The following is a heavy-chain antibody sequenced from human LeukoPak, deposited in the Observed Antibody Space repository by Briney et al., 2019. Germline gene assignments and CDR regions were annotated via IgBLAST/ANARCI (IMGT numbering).Heavy chain of an antibody. V-gene: IGHV3-30*18. CDR3: AKEMKWFGELAFDY. CDR1: GLTFSSYG. J-gene: IGHJ4*02. D-gene: IGHD3-10*01. CDR2: ISYDGSNK. Sequence: GGSLRLSCAASGLTFSSYGMHWVRQAPGKGLEWVAVISYDGSNKYYADSVKGRFTISRDNSKNTLYLQMNSLRAEDTAVYYCAKEMKWFGELAFDYWGQGTLVTVSS.